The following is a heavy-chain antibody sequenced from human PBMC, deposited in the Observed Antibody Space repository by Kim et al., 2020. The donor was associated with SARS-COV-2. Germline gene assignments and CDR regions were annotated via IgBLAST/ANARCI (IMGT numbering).Heavy chain of an antibody. D-gene: IGHD2-2*01. CDR2: IKRDGTSI. J-gene: IGHJ4*02. V-gene: IGHV3-20*04. Sequence: GGSLRLSCSASGFKFDDYGMSWVRKPPGKGLEWVCVIKRDGTSIAYADSVMGRFTISRDNAKRFLYVQMDSLRADDTALYYCARGFYQGPFDCWGQGTLVSVSS. CDR1: GFKFDDYG. CDR3: ARGFYQGPFDC.